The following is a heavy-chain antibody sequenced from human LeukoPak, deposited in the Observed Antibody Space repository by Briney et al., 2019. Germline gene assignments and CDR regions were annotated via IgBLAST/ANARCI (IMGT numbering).Heavy chain of an antibody. CDR1: GYTFTGYY. CDR2: INPNSGGT. J-gene: IGHJ6*04. Sequence: ASVKVSCKASGYTFTGYYMHWVRQAPGQGLEWMGWINPNSGGTNYAQKFQGWVTMTRDTSISTAYMEPSRLRSDDTAVYYCARELSLTMVRGALSPADYYYYGMDVWGKGTTVTVSS. V-gene: IGHV1-2*04. CDR3: ARELSLTMVRGALSPADYYYYGMDV. D-gene: IGHD3-10*01.